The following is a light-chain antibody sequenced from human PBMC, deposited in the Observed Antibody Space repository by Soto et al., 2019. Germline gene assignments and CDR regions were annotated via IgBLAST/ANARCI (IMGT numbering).Light chain of an antibody. J-gene: IGKJ4*01. V-gene: IGKV1-5*03. Sequence: DIPMTQSPSTLSASVGDRVTISCRASQSISTWLAWYQQKPGKAPKLLIYKASSLKSGLPSRFSGSGSGTEFTLTISSLQPDDFATYYCQHYFTYPLTFGGGTRVEIK. CDR1: QSISTW. CDR3: QHYFTYPLT. CDR2: KAS.